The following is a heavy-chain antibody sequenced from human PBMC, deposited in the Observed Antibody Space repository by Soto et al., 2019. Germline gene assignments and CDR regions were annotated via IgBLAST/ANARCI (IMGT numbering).Heavy chain of an antibody. D-gene: IGHD3-22*01. J-gene: IGHJ5*02. CDR3: XXXXXXXXSGXYSWFDP. Sequence: QIQLVQSGTEVKKPGASVKVSCKASGYTFTTYGISWVRQAPGXGXXWMGWISAYNGNTNYAQKLQGRVTMTTETXXXXXXXXXXXXXXXXXXXXXXXXXXXXXXSGXYSWFDPWGQGTLVTVSS. CDR1: GYTFTTYG. V-gene: IGHV1-18*01. CDR2: ISAYNGNT.